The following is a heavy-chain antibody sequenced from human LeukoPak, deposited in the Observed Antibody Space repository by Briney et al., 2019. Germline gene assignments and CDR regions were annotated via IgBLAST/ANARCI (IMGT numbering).Heavy chain of an antibody. Sequence: PGRSLRLSCAAPGFTFSSYGMHWVRQAPGKGLEWVAVIWYGGSNKYYADSVKGRFTISRDNSKNTLYLQMNSLRAEDTAVYYCAKDGNTASGYMDVWGKGTTVTVSS. D-gene: IGHD5-18*01. CDR1: GFTFSSYG. CDR2: IWYGGSNK. V-gene: IGHV3-33*06. CDR3: AKDGNTASGYMDV. J-gene: IGHJ6*03.